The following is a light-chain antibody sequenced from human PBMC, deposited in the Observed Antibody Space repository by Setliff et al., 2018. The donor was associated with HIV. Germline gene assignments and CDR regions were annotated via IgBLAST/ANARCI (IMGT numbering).Light chain of an antibody. CDR3: QSYDNNNYV. CDR2: QHN. Sequence: NFMLTQPHSVSESPGKTVTISCTRSSGSIANNYVQWYQQRPVSSPTTVIYQHNQRPSEVPDRFSGSIDSSSNSASLTISGLRTEDEADYYCQSYDNNNYVFGTGTKVTVL. CDR1: SGSIANNY. V-gene: IGLV6-57*01. J-gene: IGLJ1*01.